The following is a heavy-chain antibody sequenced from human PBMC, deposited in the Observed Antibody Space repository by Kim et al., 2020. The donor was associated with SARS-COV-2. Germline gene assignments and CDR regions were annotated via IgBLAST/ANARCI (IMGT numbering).Heavy chain of an antibody. Sequence: YNPSLKSRVTISVDTSKNQFSLKLSAVTAADTAVYYCARGRGLGSIHFDYWGQGTLVTVSS. D-gene: IGHD1-26*01. V-gene: IGHV4-59*09. J-gene: IGHJ4*02. CDR3: ARGRGLGSIHFDY.